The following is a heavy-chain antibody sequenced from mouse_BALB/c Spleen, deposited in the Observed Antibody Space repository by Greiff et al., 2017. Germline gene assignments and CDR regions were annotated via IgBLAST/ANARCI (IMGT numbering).Heavy chain of an antibody. CDR2: IYPGSGST. Sequence: VQLQQPGAELVKPGTSVKLSCKASGYNFTSYWINWVKLRPGQGLEWIGDIYPGSGSTNSNEKFKSKATLTVATSSSTAYMQLSSLASADYALYSYARNNGYYSYCYAMDYWGQGTSVTVSS. J-gene: IGHJ4*01. CDR3: ARNNGYYSYCYAMDY. V-gene: IGHV1-55*01. D-gene: IGHD2-3*01. CDR1: GYNFTSYW.